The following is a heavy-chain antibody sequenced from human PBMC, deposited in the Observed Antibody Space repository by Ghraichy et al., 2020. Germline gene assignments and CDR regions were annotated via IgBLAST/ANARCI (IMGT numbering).Heavy chain of an antibody. CDR1: GGSFSGYY. CDR2: INHSGST. V-gene: IGHV4-34*01. D-gene: IGHD1-26*01. Sequence: SETLSLTCAVYGGSFSGYYWSWIRQPPGKGLEWIGEINHSGSTNYNPSLKSRVTISVDTSKNQFSLKLSSVTAADTAVYYCARVRYSGSYYDYYYGMDVWGQGTTVTVSS. J-gene: IGHJ6*02. CDR3: ARVRYSGSYYDYYYGMDV.